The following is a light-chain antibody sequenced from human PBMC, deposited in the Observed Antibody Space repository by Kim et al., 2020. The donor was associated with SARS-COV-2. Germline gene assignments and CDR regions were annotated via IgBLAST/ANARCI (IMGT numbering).Light chain of an antibody. J-gene: IGKJ5*01. CDR2: GVS. Sequence: EIVMTQSPATLSVSPGERATLSCRASRSVSSNLAWYQQKPGQAPRLLIYGVSTRATGVPVRFSGSGSGTEFTLTISSLQSGDFAVYYCQQYNDWPPITFGQGTRLEIK. V-gene: IGKV3-15*01. CDR1: RSVSSN. CDR3: QQYNDWPPIT.